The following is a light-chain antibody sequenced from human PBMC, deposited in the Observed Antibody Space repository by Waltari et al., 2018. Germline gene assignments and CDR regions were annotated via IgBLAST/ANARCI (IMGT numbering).Light chain of an antibody. CDR1: QSVSKY. Sequence: EIVLPQPPGTQSLSPGERATLSCRASQSVSKYLAWYQQKPGQAPRLLIYDASTRATGIPDRFSGSGSGTDFSLTISRLEPEDFAVYYCQKYVSLPATFGQGTKVEIK. CDR3: QKYVSLPAT. J-gene: IGKJ1*01. V-gene: IGKV3-20*01. CDR2: DAS.